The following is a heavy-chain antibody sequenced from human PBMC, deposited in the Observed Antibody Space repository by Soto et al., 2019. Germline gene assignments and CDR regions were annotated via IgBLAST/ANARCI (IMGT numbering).Heavy chain of an antibody. CDR2: LIPILGTA. CDR3: ARDSHDYIWGSYRNGMDV. Sequence: QMQLVQPGAEVKKPGSSVKVSCKASGNTFSKYAISWVRQAPGQGLEWMGGLIPILGTAKYAQKFQDRVTITADESTRTAYMELSSVRFDDTAVSYCARDSHDYIWGSYRNGMDVWGQGTTVSVSS. D-gene: IGHD3-16*02. V-gene: IGHV1-69*01. J-gene: IGHJ6*02. CDR1: GNTFSKYA.